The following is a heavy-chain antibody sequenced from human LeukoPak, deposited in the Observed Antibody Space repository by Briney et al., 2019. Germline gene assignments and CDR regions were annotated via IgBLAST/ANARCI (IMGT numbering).Heavy chain of an antibody. CDR3: ARDHSGSYSDAFDI. J-gene: IGHJ3*02. D-gene: IGHD1-26*01. V-gene: IGHV1-69*06. CDR1: GYTFTRNG. CDR2: IIPIFGTA. Sequence: SVKVSCKASGYTFTRNGISWVRQAPGQGLEWMGGIIPIFGTANYAQKFQGRVTITADKSTSTAYMELSSLRSEDTAVYYCARDHSGSYSDAFDIWGQGTMVTVSS.